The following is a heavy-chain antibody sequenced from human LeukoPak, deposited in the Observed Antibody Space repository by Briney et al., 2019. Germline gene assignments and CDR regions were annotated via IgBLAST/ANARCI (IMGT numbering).Heavy chain of an antibody. Sequence: GRSLRLSCAASGFTFSSHGMHWVRQAPGKGLEWVAVISYDGSNKYYADSVKGRFTISRDNSKNTLYLQMNSLRAEDTAVYYCARALYYYYGMDVWGQGTTVTVSS. CDR2: ISYDGSNK. CDR3: ARALYYYYGMDV. CDR1: GFTFSSHG. V-gene: IGHV3-30*03. J-gene: IGHJ6*02.